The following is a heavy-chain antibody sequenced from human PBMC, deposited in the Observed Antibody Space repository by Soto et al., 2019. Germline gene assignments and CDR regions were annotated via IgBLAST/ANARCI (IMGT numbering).Heavy chain of an antibody. V-gene: IGHV3-64*01. J-gene: IGHJ6*03. D-gene: IGHD6-6*01. CDR2: ISSSGVGT. Sequence: EVQLAESGGGLAQPGGSLRLSCAASGFTLSGYAMDWVRQAPGKGLEYVSGISSSGVGTYYANSVQGRFTISRDNSKNTVYPQMGSLRPEDMAVYYCARRARPDFYYMDVWGKGTTVTVSS. CDR3: ARRARPDFYYMDV. CDR1: GFTLSGYA.